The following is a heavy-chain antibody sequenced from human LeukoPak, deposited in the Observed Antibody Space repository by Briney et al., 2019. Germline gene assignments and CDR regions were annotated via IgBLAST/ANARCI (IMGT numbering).Heavy chain of an antibody. CDR1: GGTFSSYA. V-gene: IGHV1-69*13. CDR3: ASEYTVTTAHPFDY. D-gene: IGHD4-17*01. J-gene: IGHJ4*02. CDR2: IIPIFGTA. Sequence: ASVKVSCKASGGTFSSYAISWVRQAPGQGLEWMGGIIPIFGTANYAQKFQDRVTITADESTSTAYMELSSLRSEDTAVYYCASEYTVTTAHPFDYWGQGTLVTVSS.